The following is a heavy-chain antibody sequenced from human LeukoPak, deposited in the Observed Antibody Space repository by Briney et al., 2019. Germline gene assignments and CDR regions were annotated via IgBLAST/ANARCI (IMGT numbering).Heavy chain of an antibody. CDR1: GFTFSSYS. Sequence: GGSLRLSCAASGFTFSSYSMNWVRQAPGKGLEWVSSISSSSSYIYYADSVKGRFTISRDNAKNSLYLQMNSLRAEDTAVYFFARNGEYEILTGPDAFDIWGQGTMVTVSS. D-gene: IGHD3-9*01. CDR2: ISSSSSYI. V-gene: IGHV3-21*01. CDR3: ARNGEYEILTGPDAFDI. J-gene: IGHJ3*02.